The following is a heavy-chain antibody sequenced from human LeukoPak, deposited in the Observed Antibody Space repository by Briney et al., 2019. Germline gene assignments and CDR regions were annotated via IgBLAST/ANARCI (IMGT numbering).Heavy chain of an antibody. CDR3: ASRYYYDSSGYYYGPDY. CDR1: GGSISSGGYS. CDR2: IYHSGST. V-gene: IGHV4-30-2*01. Sequence: SETLSLTCAVSGGSISSGGYSWSWIRQPPGKGLEWIGYIYHSGSTYYNPSLKSRVTISVDRSKNQFSLKLSSVTAADTAVYYCASRYYYDSSGYYYGPDYWGQGTLVTVSS. D-gene: IGHD3-22*01. J-gene: IGHJ4*02.